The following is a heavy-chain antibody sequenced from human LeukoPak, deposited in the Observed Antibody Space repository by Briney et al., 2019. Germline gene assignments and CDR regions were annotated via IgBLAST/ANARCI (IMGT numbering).Heavy chain of an antibody. CDR1: GGSISSSSYY. J-gene: IGHJ3*02. CDR3: ARDGIAVAGTGSGSDAFDI. D-gene: IGHD6-19*01. CDR2: IYYSWST. V-gene: IGHV4-39*07. Sequence: SETLSLTCTVSGGSISSSSYYWGWIRQPPGRGLEWIGSIYYSWSTYYNPSLKSRVTISVDTSKNQFSLKLSSVTAADTAVYYCARDGIAVAGTGSGSDAFDIWGQGTMVTVSS.